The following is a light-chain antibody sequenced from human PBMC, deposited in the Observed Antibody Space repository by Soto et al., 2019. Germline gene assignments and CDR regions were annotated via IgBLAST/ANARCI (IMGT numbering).Light chain of an antibody. CDR2: AAS. CDR3: QQSYSSPPT. V-gene: IGKV1-39*01. J-gene: IGKJ1*01. Sequence: DIQMTQFPSSLSASVGDGVTITCRASQSISSYVSWYQQKPGKAPKLLIFAASSLQSGVPSRFSGSRSGPDFTLTISSLQPEDFATYYCQQSYSSPPTFGQGTKVDIK. CDR1: QSISSY.